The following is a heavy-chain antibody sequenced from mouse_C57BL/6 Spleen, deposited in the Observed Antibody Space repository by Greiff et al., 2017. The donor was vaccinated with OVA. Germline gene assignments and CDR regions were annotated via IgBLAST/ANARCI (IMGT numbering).Heavy chain of an antibody. CDR1: GYTFTSYW. J-gene: IGHJ4*01. D-gene: IGHD1-1*01. CDR3: ARFPYCGSSAMDY. Sequence: VQLQQPGAELVKPGASVKMSCKASGYTFTSYWITWVKQRPGPGLEWIGDIYPGSGSTNYNEKFKSKATLTVDTSSSTAYMQLSSLTSEDSAVYCCARFPYCGSSAMDYWGQGTSVTVSS. V-gene: IGHV1-55*01. CDR2: IYPGSGST.